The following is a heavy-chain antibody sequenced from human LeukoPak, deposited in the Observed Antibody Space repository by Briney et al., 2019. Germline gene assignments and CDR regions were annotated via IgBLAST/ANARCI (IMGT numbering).Heavy chain of an antibody. CDR2: ISSRSSYI. CDR3: ALGELLRPFDY. CDR1: GFTFSSYS. D-gene: IGHD1-26*01. V-gene: IGHV3-21*01. Sequence: GGSLRLSCAASGFTFSSYSINWVRQAPGKGLEWVSSISSRSSYIYYADSVKGRFTIPRDNAKNSLYLQMNSLRAEDTAVYYCALGELLRPFDYWGQGTLVTVSS. J-gene: IGHJ4*02.